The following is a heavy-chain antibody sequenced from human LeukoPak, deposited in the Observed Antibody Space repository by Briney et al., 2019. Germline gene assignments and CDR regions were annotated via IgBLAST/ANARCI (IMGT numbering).Heavy chain of an antibody. CDR1: GFTFGDYA. J-gene: IGHJ4*02. CDR3: TRGAWVVVPAATGGVFDY. CDR2: IRSKAYGCTT. V-gene: IGHV3-49*04. D-gene: IGHD2-2*01. Sequence: GGSLRLSCTASGFTFGDYAMSWVRQAPGKGVEWVGFIRSKAYGCTTEYAPSVKGRFTISRDDSKSIAYLQMNSLKTEDTAVYYCTRGAWVVVPAATGGVFDYWGQGTLVTVSS.